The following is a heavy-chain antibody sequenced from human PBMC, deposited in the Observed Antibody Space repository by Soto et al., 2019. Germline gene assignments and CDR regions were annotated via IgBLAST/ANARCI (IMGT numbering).Heavy chain of an antibody. D-gene: IGHD3-10*01. CDR2: TIPIFDTP. CDR1: GGTFCKLG. CDR3: ARDREDGSGTKYNWFDS. V-gene: IGHV1-69*01. J-gene: IGHJ5*01. Sequence: QMQMVQSGAEVKKPGSSVKVPCKASGGTFCKLGISWLRQAPGQGLEWRGGTIPIFDTPHYAEKFRDRLTITADATSTAYMELTSLSSEDTATYYCARDREDGSGTKYNWFDSWGQGTLVTVSS.